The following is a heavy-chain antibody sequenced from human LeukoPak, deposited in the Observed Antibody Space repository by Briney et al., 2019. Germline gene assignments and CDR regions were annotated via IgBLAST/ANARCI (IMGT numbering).Heavy chain of an antibody. Sequence: ASVKVSCKASGYTFTGYYMHWVRQAPGQGLEWMGWIGAYNGNTNYAQKLQGRVTMTTDTSTSTAYMELRSLRSDDTAVYYCARLYYYYDSSGYSIQLEFDYWGQGTLVTVSS. J-gene: IGHJ4*02. V-gene: IGHV1-18*04. D-gene: IGHD3-22*01. CDR3: ARLYYYYDSSGYSIQLEFDY. CDR1: GYTFTGYY. CDR2: IGAYNGNT.